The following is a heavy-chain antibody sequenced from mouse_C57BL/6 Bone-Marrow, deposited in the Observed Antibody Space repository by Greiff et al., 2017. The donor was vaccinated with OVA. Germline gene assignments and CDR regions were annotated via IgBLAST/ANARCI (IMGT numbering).Heavy chain of an antibody. CDR1: GYTFTSYW. CDR2: IDHSDSYT. J-gene: IGHJ2*01. CDR3: ARGAVVATGYFDY. Sequence: QVQLQQPGAELVMPGASVKLSCKASGYTFTSYWMHWVKQRPGQGLEWIGEIDHSDSYTNYNQKFKGKSTLTVDKSSRTAYMQLSSLTSEASAVYYCARGAVVATGYFDYWGQGTTLTVSS. V-gene: IGHV1-69*01. D-gene: IGHD1-1*01.